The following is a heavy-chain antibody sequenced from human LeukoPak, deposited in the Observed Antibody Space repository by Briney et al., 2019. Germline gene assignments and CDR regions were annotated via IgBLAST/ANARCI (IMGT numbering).Heavy chain of an antibody. J-gene: IGHJ4*02. Sequence: ASVNVSCKASGYSFTGYHLYWVRQAPGQGLEWMGWINPNSGGTNYAQKFQGRVTMTRDTSISTAYMGLSRLRSDDTAVYYCAREFDILTGGLDYWGQGTLVTVSS. D-gene: IGHD3-9*01. CDR2: INPNSGGT. CDR1: GYSFTGYH. CDR3: AREFDILTGGLDY. V-gene: IGHV1-2*02.